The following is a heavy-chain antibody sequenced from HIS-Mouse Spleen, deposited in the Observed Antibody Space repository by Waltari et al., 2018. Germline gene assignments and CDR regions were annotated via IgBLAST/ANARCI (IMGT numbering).Heavy chain of an antibody. Sequence: QLQLQESGPGLVTPSETLSLTRTVSGGSISSSRYSWGWIRQPPGKGLEWIGSIYYSGSTYYNPSLKSRVTISVDTSKNQFSLKLSSVTAADTAVYYCAREIPYSSSWYDWYFDLWGRGTLVTVSS. CDR2: IYYSGST. V-gene: IGHV4-39*07. CDR1: GGSISSSRYS. J-gene: IGHJ2*01. CDR3: AREIPYSSSWYDWYFDL. D-gene: IGHD6-13*01.